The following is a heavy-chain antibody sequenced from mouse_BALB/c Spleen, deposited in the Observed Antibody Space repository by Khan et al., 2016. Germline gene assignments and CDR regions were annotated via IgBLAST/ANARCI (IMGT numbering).Heavy chain of an antibody. Sequence: QVRLQQSGAELMKPGASVKISCKATGCTFSNYWIEWVKQRPGHGLEWIGDFLPGNRKSNFNEKVKGKATFTADTSSNTAYMQLSSLTSEDSAVYYCARAWYSMDYWGQGTSVTVSS. CDR2: FLPGNRKS. CDR1: GCTFSNYW. J-gene: IGHJ4*01. V-gene: IGHV1-9*01. CDR3: ARAWYSMDY.